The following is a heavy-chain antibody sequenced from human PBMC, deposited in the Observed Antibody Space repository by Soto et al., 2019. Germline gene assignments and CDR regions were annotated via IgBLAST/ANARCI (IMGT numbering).Heavy chain of an antibody. CDR2: IYYGVTS. CDR1: CGSFSPNY. V-gene: IGHV4-59*12. Sequence: SETLSVTCTMSCGSFSPNYWSWIRQPPGNALYCVGCIYYGVTSXXXPSLKILXXISLDTSNTHVSLSLXPFTASYTAFYYCARLGAYYQSLAPWRPGTLVTVSS. J-gene: IGHJ5*02. D-gene: IGHD3-10*01. CDR3: ARLGAYYQSLAP.